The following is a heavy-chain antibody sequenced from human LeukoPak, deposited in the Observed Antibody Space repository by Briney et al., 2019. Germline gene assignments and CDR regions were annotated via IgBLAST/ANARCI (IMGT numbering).Heavy chain of an antibody. D-gene: IGHD3-10*01. CDR1: GGSFSGYY. CDR2: INHSGST. V-gene: IGHV4-34*01. CDR3: AINMVRGVHGRRRYYFDY. Sequence: ASETLSLTCAVYGGSFSGYYWSWIPQPPGKGLEWIGEINHSGSTNYNPSLKSRVTISVDTSKNQFSLKLSSVTAADTAVYYCAINMVRGVHGRRRYYFDYWGQGTTVTVSS. J-gene: IGHJ4*03.